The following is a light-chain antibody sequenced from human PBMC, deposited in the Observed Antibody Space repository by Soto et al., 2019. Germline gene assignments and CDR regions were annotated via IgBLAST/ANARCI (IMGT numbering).Light chain of an antibody. CDR2: GAS. Sequence: DIVLTQSPGTLSLSPGERATLSCRASQSVSSSYLAWYQQKPGQAPRLLIYGASNRATGIPDRFSGSGSGTDFTLTISRLEPEDFAVYYCQQYDDWPETFGQGTKVDIK. CDR1: QSVSSSY. V-gene: IGKV3-20*01. CDR3: QQYDDWPET. J-gene: IGKJ1*01.